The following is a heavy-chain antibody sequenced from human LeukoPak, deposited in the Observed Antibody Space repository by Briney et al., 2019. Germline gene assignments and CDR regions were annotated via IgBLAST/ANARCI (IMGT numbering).Heavy chain of an antibody. CDR2: IYTSGST. CDR1: GGSISSGSYY. V-gene: IGHV4-61*02. D-gene: IGHD5-12*01. Sequence: SETLSLTCTVSGGSISSGSYYWSWIRQPAGKGLEWIGRIYTSGSTNYNPSLKSRVTISVDTSKNQFSLKLSSVTAADTAVYYCARLSGYGLHYYYYMDVRGSGTTVTVSS. J-gene: IGHJ6*03. CDR3: ARLSGYGLHYYYYMDV.